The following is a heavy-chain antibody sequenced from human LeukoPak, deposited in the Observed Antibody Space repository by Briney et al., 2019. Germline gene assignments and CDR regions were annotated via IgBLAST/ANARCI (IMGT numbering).Heavy chain of an antibody. CDR1: GFTFSSYG. Sequence: GGSLRLSCAASGFTFSSYGMHWVRQAPGKGLEWVAVIWYDGSNKYYADSVKGRFTISRDNSKNTLYLQMNSLRPVDTALYYCSRDQGYSYGHSFDFWGQGTLVTVSS. J-gene: IGHJ4*02. CDR3: SRDQGYSYGHSFDF. V-gene: IGHV3-33*01. D-gene: IGHD5-18*01. CDR2: IWYDGSNK.